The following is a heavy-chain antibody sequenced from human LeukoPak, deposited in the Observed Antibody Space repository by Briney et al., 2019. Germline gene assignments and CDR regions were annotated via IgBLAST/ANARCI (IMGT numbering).Heavy chain of an antibody. CDR1: GFTFSSYG. CDR3: ARDLGPYYLYCSGGSCYSGGAFDI. J-gene: IGHJ3*02. D-gene: IGHD2-15*01. Sequence: GGSLRLSCAASGFTFSSYGMHWVRQAPGKGLEWVAVIWYDGSNKYYADSVKGRFTISRDNSKNTLYLQMNSLRAEDTAVYYCARDLGPYYLYCSGGSCYSGGAFDIWGQGTMVTVSS. V-gene: IGHV3-33*01. CDR2: IWYDGSNK.